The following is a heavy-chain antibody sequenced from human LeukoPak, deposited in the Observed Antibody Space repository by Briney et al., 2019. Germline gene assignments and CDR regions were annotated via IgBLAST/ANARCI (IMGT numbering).Heavy chain of an antibody. J-gene: IGHJ4*02. V-gene: IGHV3-15*01. Sequence: KSGGSLRLSCAASGFTFNNAWMSWVRQAPGKGLEWVGRIKSKIDGGTTDYAAPVKGRFSISRDDSKNTVYLQMNSLKTEDTAVYYCAACSVVEGDYWGQGTLVTVSS. CDR3: AACSVVEGDY. CDR1: GFTFNNAW. D-gene: IGHD2-15*01. CDR2: IKSKIDGGTT.